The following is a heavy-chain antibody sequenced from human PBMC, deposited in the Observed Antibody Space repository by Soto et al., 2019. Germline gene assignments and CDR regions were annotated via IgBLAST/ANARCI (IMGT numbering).Heavy chain of an antibody. J-gene: IGHJ4*02. V-gene: IGHV3-9*01. CDR2: ISWNSGSI. CDR3: AKDRKPTSIDSYGYGYFDY. Sequence: SLRLSCAASGFAFYDYAIHLCRQSPCKCLEWVSGISWNSGSIGYADSVKGRFTISRDNAKNSLYLQMNSLRAEDTALYYCAKDRKPTSIDSYGYGYFDYWGQGTLVTVSS. D-gene: IGHD5-18*01. CDR1: GFAFYDYA.